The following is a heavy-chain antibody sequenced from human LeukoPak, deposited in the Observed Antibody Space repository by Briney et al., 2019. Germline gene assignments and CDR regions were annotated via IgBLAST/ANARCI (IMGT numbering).Heavy chain of an antibody. CDR3: ARAPAYCGGDCYLDY. J-gene: IGHJ4*02. D-gene: IGHD2-21*02. CDR2: IYTSGST. CDR1: GGSISSYY. Sequence: SETLSLTCTVSGGSISSYYWSWIRQPAGKGLECIGRIYTSGSTNYNPSLKSRVTMSIDTSKNQFSLKLSSLTAADTAVYYCARAPAYCGGDCYLDYWGQGTLVTVSS. V-gene: IGHV4-4*07.